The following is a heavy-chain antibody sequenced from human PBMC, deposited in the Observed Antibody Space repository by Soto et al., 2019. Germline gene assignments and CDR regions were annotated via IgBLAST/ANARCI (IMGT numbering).Heavy chain of an antibody. J-gene: IGHJ3*02. Sequence: ASVKVSCKASVYTFTSYYMHWVRQAPGQGLEWMGIINPSGGSTSYAQKFQGRVTMTRDTSTSTVYMELSSLRSEDTAVYYCARANYDSSRTSDAFDIWGQGTMVTVSS. D-gene: IGHD3-22*01. CDR2: INPSGGST. V-gene: IGHV1-46*01. CDR1: VYTFTSYY. CDR3: ARANYDSSRTSDAFDI.